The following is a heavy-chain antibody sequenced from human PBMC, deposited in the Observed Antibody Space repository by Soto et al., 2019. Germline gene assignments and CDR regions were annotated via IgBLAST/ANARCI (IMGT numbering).Heavy chain of an antibody. CDR3: AGSTPVTARPDYAHYYYYMDV. CDR1: GGSISSYY. J-gene: IGHJ6*03. V-gene: IGHV4-59*08. Sequence: SETLSLTCTVSGGSISSYYWSWIRQPPGKGLEWIGYIYYSGSTNYNPSLKSRVTISVDTSKKQFSLKLSSVTAADTAVYFCAGSTPVTARPDYAHYYYYMDVWLKGPKVTVA. CDR2: IYYSGST. D-gene: IGHD4-4*01.